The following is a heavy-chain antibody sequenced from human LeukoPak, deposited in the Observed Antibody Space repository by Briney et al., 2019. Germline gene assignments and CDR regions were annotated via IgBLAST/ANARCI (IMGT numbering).Heavy chain of an antibody. CDR3: ARSDHNLWFGLNY. V-gene: IGHV3-23*01. J-gene: IGHJ4*02. D-gene: IGHD3-10*01. CDR1: GFTFSNFA. CDR2: ITNSGGST. Sequence: PGESLRLSCAASGFTFSNFAMSWVRQAPGRGLEWVSAITNSGGSTYYGDSVKGRFTTSRDNSKNRLYLQMSSLRAEDTAVYYCARSDHNLWFGLNYWGQGALVTVSS.